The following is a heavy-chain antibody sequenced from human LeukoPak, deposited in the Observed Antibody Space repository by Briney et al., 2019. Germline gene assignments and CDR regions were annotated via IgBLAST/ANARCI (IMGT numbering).Heavy chain of an antibody. CDR2: FKRKTDGGTT. V-gene: IGHV3-15*07. J-gene: IGHJ3*02. Sequence: GGSLRLSGAAFGFTFIKARMNWAGKPPGKGLEGVGRFKRKTDGGTTDYAAPVKGRFTISRDDSKNTLYLQMNSLKTEDTAVYYCTGAYSSSWYADDAFDIWGQGTMVTLS. CDR3: TGAYSSSWYADDAFDI. D-gene: IGHD6-13*01. CDR1: GFTFIKAR.